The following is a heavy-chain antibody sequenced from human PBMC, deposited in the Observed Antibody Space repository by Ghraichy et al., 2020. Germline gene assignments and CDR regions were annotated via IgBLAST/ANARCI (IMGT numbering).Heavy chain of an antibody. CDR3: AKKDCSTSSCYVFAFDI. Sequence: GGSLRLSCAASGFTFSSDAMSWVRQAPGKGLEWVSAITGDGGGTYYADSVKGRFTISRDNSKNTLYLQMNSLRAEDTALYYFAKKDCSTSSCYVFAFDIWGQGTMVTVSS. CDR2: ITGDGGGT. D-gene: IGHD2-2*01. V-gene: IGHV3-23*01. J-gene: IGHJ3*02. CDR1: GFTFSSDA.